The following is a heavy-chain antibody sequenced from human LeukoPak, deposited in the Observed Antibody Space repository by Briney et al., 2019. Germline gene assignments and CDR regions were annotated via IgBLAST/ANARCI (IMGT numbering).Heavy chain of an antibody. V-gene: IGHV1-2*06. CDR1: GYTFTGYH. Sequence: ASVKVSCKASGYTFTGYHMHWVRQAPGQGLEWMGRINPNSGGTNYAQKFQGRVTMTRDTSISTAYMELSRLRSDDTAVYYCASSIGYCTNGVCWGAFDIWGQGTMVTVSS. CDR2: INPNSGGT. D-gene: IGHD2-8*01. J-gene: IGHJ3*02. CDR3: ASSIGYCTNGVCWGAFDI.